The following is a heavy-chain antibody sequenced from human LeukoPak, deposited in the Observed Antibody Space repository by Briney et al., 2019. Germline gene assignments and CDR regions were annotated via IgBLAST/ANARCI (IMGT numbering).Heavy chain of an antibody. V-gene: IGHV3-23*01. J-gene: IGHJ4*02. CDR3: TNDRWGGVYCNTFDH. CDR2: TSGGTASNT. CDR1: TFTFSGYP. D-gene: IGHD2/OR15-2a*01. Sequence: GVSLTLSCVASTFTFSGYPMKWVPQAPGKRLEWVSTTSGGTASNTYYAETVQGSFTISRDNSNSTLYIQMNSLRADDTAVYYCTNDRWGGVYCNTFDHWGTGTLVTVSS.